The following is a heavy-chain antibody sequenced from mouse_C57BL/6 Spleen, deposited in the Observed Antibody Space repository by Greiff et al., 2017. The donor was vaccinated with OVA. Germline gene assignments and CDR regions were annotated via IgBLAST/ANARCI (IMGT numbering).Heavy chain of an antibody. CDR1: GYSITSGYY. J-gene: IGHJ2*01. D-gene: IGHD4-1*01. Sequence: EVQLQQSGPGLVKPSQSLSLTCSVTGYSITSGYYWNWIRQFPGNKLEWMGYISYDGSNNYNPSLKNRISITRDTSKNQFFLKLNSVTTEDTATYYCARERTGTNYYFDYWGQGTTLTVSS. CDR2: ISYDGSN. V-gene: IGHV3-6*01. CDR3: ARERTGTNYYFDY.